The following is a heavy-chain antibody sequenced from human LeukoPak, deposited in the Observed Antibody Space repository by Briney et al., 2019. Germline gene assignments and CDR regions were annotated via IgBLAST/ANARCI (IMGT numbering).Heavy chain of an antibody. D-gene: IGHD2-15*01. CDR3: ARSLSGGSCLNA. CDR2: LNWNGANT. CDR1: GFTFHDYG. J-gene: IGHJ5*02. Sequence: SGGSLRLSCAASGFTFHDYGMSWVRQAPGKGLEWVSGLNWNGANTGYAESVKGRFTISRDNAKNSLYLQMNSLRAEDTAFYYCARSLSGGSCLNAWGQGTPVTVSS. V-gene: IGHV3-20*04.